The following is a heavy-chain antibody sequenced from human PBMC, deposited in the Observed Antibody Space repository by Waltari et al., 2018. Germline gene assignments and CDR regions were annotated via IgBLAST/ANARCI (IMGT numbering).Heavy chain of an antibody. CDR2: IYTSGST. J-gene: IGHJ3*02. V-gene: IGHV4-4*07. CDR1: GGSISSYY. CDR3: ARDGLYGGNSRKDAFDI. D-gene: IGHD2-21*02. Sequence: QVQLQESGPGLVKPSETLSLTCTVSGGSISSYYWSWIRQPAGKGLEWIGRIYTSGSTNSNPSLKSGVTMSVDTSKNQFSLKLSSVTAADTAVYYCARDGLYGGNSRKDAFDIWGQGTMVTVSS.